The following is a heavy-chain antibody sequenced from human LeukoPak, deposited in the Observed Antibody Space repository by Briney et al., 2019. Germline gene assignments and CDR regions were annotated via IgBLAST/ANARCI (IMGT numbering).Heavy chain of an antibody. J-gene: IGHJ2*01. D-gene: IGHD6-13*01. V-gene: IGHV4-59*01. CDR3: ARGEPSIASTGAPPFDL. CDR1: GGSIRSYY. Sequence: SENLSLTCTVSGGSIRSYYWEWIRQPPGKGLEWIGYIYYSGSTDYNPSLKSRVTISVDTSKNQFSLRLSSVTAADAAVYYCARGEPSIASTGAPPFDLWGRGTLVTVSS. CDR2: IYYSGST.